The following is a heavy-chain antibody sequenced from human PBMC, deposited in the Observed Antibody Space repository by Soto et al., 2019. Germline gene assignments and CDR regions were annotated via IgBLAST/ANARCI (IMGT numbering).Heavy chain of an antibody. D-gene: IGHD3-22*01. V-gene: IGHV4-59*01. CDR3: ARRRGSVSSGFNWFDP. J-gene: IGHJ5*02. CDR1: GGSISDYS. CDR2: ISYSGST. Sequence: QVQLQESGPGLVKPSETLSLTCTVSGGSISDYSWSWIRQPPGKGLEWIGYISYSGSTTYNPSLKSRVTISVDTSKNHFSLKLSSVTAADTAVYYCARRRGSVSSGFNWFDPWGQGTLVTVSS.